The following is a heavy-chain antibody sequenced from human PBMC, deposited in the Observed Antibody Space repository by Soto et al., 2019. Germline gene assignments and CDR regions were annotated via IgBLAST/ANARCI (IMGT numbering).Heavy chain of an antibody. V-gene: IGHV1-3*01. D-gene: IGHD6-19*01. J-gene: IGHJ4*02. CDR2: INAGNGNT. CDR3: ARAVAVPADFDY. Sequence: ASVKVSCKASGYTFTSYGSSWVRQAPGQRLEWMGWINAGNGNTKYSQKFQGRVTITRDTSASTAYMELSSLRSEDTAVYYCARAVAVPADFDYWGQGTLVTVSS. CDR1: GYTFTSYG.